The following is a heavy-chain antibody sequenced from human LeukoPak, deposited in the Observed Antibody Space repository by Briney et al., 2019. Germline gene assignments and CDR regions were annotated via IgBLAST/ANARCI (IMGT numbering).Heavy chain of an antibody. CDR2: ISSSSSYI. CDR1: GFTFSSYS. D-gene: IGHD3-9*01. Sequence: PGGSVRLSCAPSGFTFSSYSMNWARQAPGKGLEWVSSISSSSSYIYYTDSVKGRLTISRDNAKHSLYLQMNSVRAEDTAVYYCARGYYDILTSLSDDAFDIWGQGTMVTVSS. J-gene: IGHJ3*02. V-gene: IGHV3-21*01. CDR3: ARGYYDILTSLSDDAFDI.